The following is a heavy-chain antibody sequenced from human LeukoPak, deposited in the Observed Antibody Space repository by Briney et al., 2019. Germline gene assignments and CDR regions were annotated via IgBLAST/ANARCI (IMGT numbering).Heavy chain of an antibody. D-gene: IGHD5-18*01. CDR1: GFTFSDYT. CDR2: ISSSSSYI. Sequence: GGSLRLSCAASGFTFSDYTMNWVRQAPGKGLEWVSSISSSSSYINYADSVKGRFTISRDNAKNSLYLQMNSLRAEDTALYYCARARSYGSYFDYWGQGTLVTVSS. CDR3: ARARSYGSYFDY. J-gene: IGHJ4*02. V-gene: IGHV3-21*01.